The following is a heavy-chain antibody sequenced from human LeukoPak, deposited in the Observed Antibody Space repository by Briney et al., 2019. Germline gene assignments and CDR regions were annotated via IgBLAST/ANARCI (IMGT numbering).Heavy chain of an antibody. V-gene: IGHV3-23*01. Sequence: GGSLRLSCAVSGITPSNYGMSWDRQAPGKGLEWVAGISDSGGRTNYADSVKGRFTISRDNSKNTLYLQMNSLRAEDTAVYYCARDIRRVLQGYYYYYMDVWGKGTTVTVSS. J-gene: IGHJ6*03. CDR1: GITPSNYG. D-gene: IGHD3-10*01. CDR2: ISDSGGRT. CDR3: ARDIRRVLQGYYYYYMDV.